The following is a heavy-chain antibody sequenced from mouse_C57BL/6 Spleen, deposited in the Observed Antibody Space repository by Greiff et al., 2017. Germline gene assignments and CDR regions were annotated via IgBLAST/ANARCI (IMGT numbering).Heavy chain of an antibody. CDR3: PPYLTGAWFAY. CDR1: GFTFSNYW. V-gene: IGHV6-3*01. J-gene: IGHJ3*01. CDR2: IRLKYDNYAT. D-gene: IGHD4-1*01. Sequence: EVQLQESGGGLVQPGGSMKLSCVASGFTFSNYWMNWVRQSPEKGLEWVAQIRLKYDNYATHYAESVKGRFTISSDDSTSSVDMQMNNLMAEDTGIYYCPPYLTGAWFAYWGQGTLVTVSA.